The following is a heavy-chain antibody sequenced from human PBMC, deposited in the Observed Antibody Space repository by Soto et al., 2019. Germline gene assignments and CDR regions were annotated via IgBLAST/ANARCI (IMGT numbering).Heavy chain of an antibody. J-gene: IGHJ4*02. CDR3: AREVGNSNYFW. D-gene: IGHD4-4*01. CDR1: GFTVSSNY. V-gene: IGHV3-66*01. CDR2: IYSGGST. Sequence: EVQLVESGGGLVQPGGSLRLSCAASGFTVSSNYMSWVRQAPGKGLEWVSVIYSGGSTYYADSVKGRFTISRDNSKNTLYLQINSLRAEDTAVYYCAREVGNSNYFWWGQGTLVTVSS.